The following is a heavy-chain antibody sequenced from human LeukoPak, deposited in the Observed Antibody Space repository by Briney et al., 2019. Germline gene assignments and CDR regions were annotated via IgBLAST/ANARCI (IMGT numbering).Heavy chain of an antibody. Sequence: GGSLRLSCAASGFTFSNYAMSWVRQAPGKGLEWVSGINWNGGSTGYADSVKGRFTISRDNAKNSLYLQMNSLRAEDTALYYCARVDYYGSGSPYFDYWGQGTLVTVSS. V-gene: IGHV3-20*04. D-gene: IGHD3-10*01. CDR2: INWNGGST. CDR1: GFTFSNYA. J-gene: IGHJ4*02. CDR3: ARVDYYGSGSPYFDY.